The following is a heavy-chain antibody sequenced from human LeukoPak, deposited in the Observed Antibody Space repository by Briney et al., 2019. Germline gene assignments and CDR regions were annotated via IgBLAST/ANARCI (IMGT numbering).Heavy chain of an antibody. J-gene: IGHJ3*02. CDR1: GGSISTSNYY. V-gene: IGHV4-39*07. CDR2: IHYSGGA. D-gene: IGHD3-16*01. CDR3: ARAEGAASHI. Sequence: SETLSLTCTVSGGSISTSNYYWGWIRQPPGKGLEWVGHIHYSGGADYNPSLKSRVSMSLDTSKNHFSLRLTSVTAADTGVYFCARAEGAASHIWGQGTMVSVSS.